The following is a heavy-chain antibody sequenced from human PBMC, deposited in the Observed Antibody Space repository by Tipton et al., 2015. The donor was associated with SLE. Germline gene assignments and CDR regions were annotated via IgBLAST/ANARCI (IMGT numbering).Heavy chain of an antibody. D-gene: IGHD5-18*01. J-gene: IGHJ4*02. V-gene: IGHV4-61*09. CDR3: ARGRYNYGFGFDY. CDR1: GGSISSGSYY. CDR2: ISFSGGA. Sequence: TLSLTCTVSGGSISSGSYYWSWIRQPAGKRLEWIGHISFSGGANYNPSLKSRVTISVNTSRNQFSLNLSSVTAADTAVYYCARGRYNYGFGFDYWGQGTRVNVSS.